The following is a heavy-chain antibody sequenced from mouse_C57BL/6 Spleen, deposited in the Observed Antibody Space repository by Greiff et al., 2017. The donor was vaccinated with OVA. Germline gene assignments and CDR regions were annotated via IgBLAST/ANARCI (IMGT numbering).Heavy chain of an antibody. CDR1: GYAFSSSW. J-gene: IGHJ3*01. Sequence: QVQLKESGPELVKPGASVKISCKASGYAFSSSWMNWVKQRPGKGLEWIGRIYPGDGDTNYNGKFKGKATLTADKSSSTAYMQLSSLTSEDSAVYFCAELGWDPFAYWGQGTLVTVSA. CDR2: IYPGDGDT. V-gene: IGHV1-82*01. CDR3: AELGWDPFAY. D-gene: IGHD4-1*01.